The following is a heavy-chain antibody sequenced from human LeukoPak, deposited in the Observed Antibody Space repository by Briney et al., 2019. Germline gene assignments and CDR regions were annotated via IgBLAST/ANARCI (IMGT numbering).Heavy chain of an antibody. D-gene: IGHD3-3*01. V-gene: IGHV3-30*03. CDR1: GFTFSSYG. J-gene: IGHJ4*02. Sequence: GRSLRLSCAASGFTFSSYGMHWVRQAPGKGLEWVAVISYDGSNKYYADSVKGRFTISRDNSKNTLYLQMNSLRAEDTAVYYCARGFWSGYYSPIFDYWGQGTLVTVSS. CDR3: ARGFWSGYYSPIFDY. CDR2: ISYDGSNK.